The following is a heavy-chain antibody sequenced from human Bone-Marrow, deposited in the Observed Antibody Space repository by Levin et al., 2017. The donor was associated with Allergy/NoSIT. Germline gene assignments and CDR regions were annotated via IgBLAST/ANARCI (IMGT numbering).Heavy chain of an antibody. V-gene: IGHV3-9*01. CDR3: ARSGTYSSSSGAFDI. CDR1: GLTFGSYA. Sequence: SLKISCSASGLTFGSYAMHWVRQAPGRGLEWVSSISWNTGNIDYADSVKGRFTISRDNAKNSLYLQLNRLRAEDTTICYCARSGTYSSSSGAFDIWGQGTLVSVSS. D-gene: IGHD6-6*01. J-gene: IGHJ3*02. CDR2: ISWNTGNI.